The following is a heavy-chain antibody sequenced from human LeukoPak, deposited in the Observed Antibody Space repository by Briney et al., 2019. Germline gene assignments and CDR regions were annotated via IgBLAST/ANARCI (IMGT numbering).Heavy chain of an antibody. V-gene: IGHV1-18*01. Sequence: GASVKVSCKASGYTFTSYGISWVRQAPGQGLEWMGWISAYNGNTNYAQKLQGRVTMTTDTSTSTAYMELRSLRSDDTAVYYCARDSRYCSGGSCDSLDYWGQGTLVTVSS. J-gene: IGHJ4*02. CDR1: GYTFTSYG. CDR3: ARDSRYCSGGSCDSLDY. D-gene: IGHD2-15*01. CDR2: ISAYNGNT.